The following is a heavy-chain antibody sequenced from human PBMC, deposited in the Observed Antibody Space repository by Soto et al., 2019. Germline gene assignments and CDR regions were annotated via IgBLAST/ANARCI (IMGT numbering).Heavy chain of an antibody. J-gene: IGHJ4*02. CDR3: ARVYSNYAGADY. V-gene: IGHV3-30-3*01. CDR1: GFTFSSYA. Sequence: QVQLVESGGGVVQPGRSLRLSCAASGFTFSSYAMHWVRQAPGKGLEWVAVISYDGSNKYYADSVKGRFTISRDNSKNTLYLQMNSLRAEDTAVYYCARVYSNYAGADYWGQGTLVTVSS. CDR2: ISYDGSNK. D-gene: IGHD4-4*01.